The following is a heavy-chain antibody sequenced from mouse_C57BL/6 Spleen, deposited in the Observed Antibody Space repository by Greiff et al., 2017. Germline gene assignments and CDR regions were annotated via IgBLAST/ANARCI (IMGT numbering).Heavy chain of an antibody. CDR3: ARYYDYDRGWFAY. CDR1: GYAFTNYL. D-gene: IGHD2-4*01. V-gene: IGHV1-54*01. J-gene: IGHJ3*01. Sequence: VQLQQSGAELVRPGTSVKVSCKASGYAFTNYLIEWVQQRPGQGLEWIGVINPGSGGTNYNEKFKGKATLTADKSSSTAYMQLSSLTSEDCAVYFCARYYDYDRGWFAYWGQGTLVTVAA. CDR2: INPGSGGT.